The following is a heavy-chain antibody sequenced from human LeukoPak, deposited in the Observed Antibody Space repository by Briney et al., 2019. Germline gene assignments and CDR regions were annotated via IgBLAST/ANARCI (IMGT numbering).Heavy chain of an antibody. CDR2: IYTGGSTI. D-gene: IGHD2-15*01. J-gene: IGHJ4*02. CDR3: ATSGGHPKGFDF. V-gene: IGHV3-11*04. Sequence: GGSLTLSCAASGITFNDSYMSWIRQAPGKGLEWISFIYTGGSTIYYVDPVQGRFTTSRDNAKSSLHLQMTSLSAEDTAVYYCATSGGHPKGFDFWGQGTLVTVSS. CDR1: GITFNDSY.